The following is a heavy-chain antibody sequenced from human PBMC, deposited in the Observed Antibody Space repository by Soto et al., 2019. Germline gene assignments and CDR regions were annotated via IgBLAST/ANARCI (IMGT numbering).Heavy chain of an antibody. CDR3: ARDGAAYYYDSSGYYAFDY. CDR2: INPSGGST. D-gene: IGHD3-22*01. V-gene: IGHV1-46*01. Sequence: ASVKVSCKASGYTFTSYYMHWVRQAPGQGLEWMGIINPSGGSTSYAQKFQGRVTMTRDTSTSTVYMELSSLRSEDTAVYYCARDGAAYYYDSSGYYAFDYWGQGTLVTV. J-gene: IGHJ4*02. CDR1: GYTFTSYY.